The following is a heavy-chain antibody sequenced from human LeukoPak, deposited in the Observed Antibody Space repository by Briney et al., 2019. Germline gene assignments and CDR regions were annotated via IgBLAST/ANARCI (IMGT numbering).Heavy chain of an antibody. CDR3: ARSRYDYIWGIDY. Sequence: SGGSLRLSCAASGFTFSNYWMHWVRQAPGKGLVWVSRLNSDGSSTNYADSVKGRFTISRDNAKNTLHLQMNSLRDEDTAVFYCARSRYDYIWGIDYWGQGTLVTISS. J-gene: IGHJ4*02. D-gene: IGHD3-16*01. CDR2: LNSDGSST. CDR1: GFTFSNYW. V-gene: IGHV3-74*01.